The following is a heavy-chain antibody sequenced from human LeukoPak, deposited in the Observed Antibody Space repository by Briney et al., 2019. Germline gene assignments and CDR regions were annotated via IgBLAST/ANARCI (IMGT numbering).Heavy chain of an antibody. V-gene: IGHV4-34*01. J-gene: IGHJ4*02. CDR1: GGSFSGYY. CDR2: INHSGST. CDR3: ARGHILQYIFCGGDCLLRHFDY. Sequence: SETLSLTCAVYGGSFSGYYWSWIRQPPGKGLEWIGEINHSGSTNYNPSLKSRVTISVDTSKNQFSLKLSSVTAADTAVYYCARGHILQYIFCGGDCLLRHFDYWGQGTLVTVSS. D-gene: IGHD2-21*02.